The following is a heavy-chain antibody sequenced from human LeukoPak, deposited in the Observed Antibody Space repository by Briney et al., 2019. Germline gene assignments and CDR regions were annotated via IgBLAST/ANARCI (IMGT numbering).Heavy chain of an antibody. D-gene: IGHD4-17*01. CDR2: IRYDGSNK. J-gene: IGHJ5*02. CDR3: AKDDYGDYGWFDP. CDR1: GFTFSSYG. Sequence: GGSLRLSCAASGFTFSSYGMHWVRQAPGKGLEWVAFIRYDGSNKYYADSVKGRFTISRDNSKNTLYLQMNSLRAEDTAVYYCAKDDYGDYGWFDPWGQGTLVTVSS. V-gene: IGHV3-30*02.